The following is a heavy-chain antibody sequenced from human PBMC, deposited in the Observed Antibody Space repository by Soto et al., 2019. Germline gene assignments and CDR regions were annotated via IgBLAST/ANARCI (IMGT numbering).Heavy chain of an antibody. Sequence: RLSCSASGFTFSSYAMSWVRQAPGKGLEWVSAISGSGGSTYYADSVKGRFTFSRDNSKNTLYLQMNSLRAEDTAVYYCAKGGFSSSSAFPGINYLDYWGQGTLVTVSS. CDR2: ISGSGGST. V-gene: IGHV3-23*01. D-gene: IGHD6-6*01. J-gene: IGHJ4*02. CDR3: AKGGFSSSSAFPGINYLDY. CDR1: GFTFSSYA.